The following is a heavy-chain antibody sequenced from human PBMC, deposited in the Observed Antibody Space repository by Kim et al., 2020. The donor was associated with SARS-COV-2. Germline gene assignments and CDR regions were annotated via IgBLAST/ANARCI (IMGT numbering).Heavy chain of an antibody. CDR3: ARHDGYCRGVTCDYYYYG. J-gene: IGHJ6*01. CDR2: IHSSGST. CDR1: GGFISTYY. V-gene: IGHV4-59*08. Sequence: SETLSLTCAVSGGFISTYYWSWIRQPPGKGLECIGYIHSSGSTNYNPSLKNRVTISVDTSKNRFSLRLSSVTAADTAVYYCARHDGYCRGVTCDYYYYG. D-gene: IGHD2-15*01.